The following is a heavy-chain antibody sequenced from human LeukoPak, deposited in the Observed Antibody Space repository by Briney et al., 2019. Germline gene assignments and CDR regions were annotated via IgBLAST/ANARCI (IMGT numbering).Heavy chain of an antibody. CDR3: ARVGPYGSGSYHVDY. CDR1: GFTFSSYW. D-gene: IGHD3-10*01. V-gene: IGHV3-74*01. CDR2: MDIDGSST. Sequence: PGGSLRLSCAASGFTFSSYWMHWVRQTPGGGLVWVSRMDIDGSSTSYADSVKGRFTISRDNAKNTLYLQMNSLRVEDTAVYYCARVGPYGSGSYHVDYWGQGTLVTVSS. J-gene: IGHJ4*02.